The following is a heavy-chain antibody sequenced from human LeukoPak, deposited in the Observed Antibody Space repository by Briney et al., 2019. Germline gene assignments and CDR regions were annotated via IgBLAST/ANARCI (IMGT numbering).Heavy chain of an antibody. V-gene: IGHV4-4*07. D-gene: IGHD6-19*01. J-gene: IGHJ4*02. CDR3: ARLHSGWYDHDY. CDR1: GVSISRYY. Sequence: SETLSLTCTVSGVSISRYYWNWIRQPAGKGLEWIGRMSTSGSTNYNPSLKSRVTMSVDTSRNQFSLRLSSVTAADTAVYYCARLHSGWYDHDYWGQGALVTVSS. CDR2: MSTSGST.